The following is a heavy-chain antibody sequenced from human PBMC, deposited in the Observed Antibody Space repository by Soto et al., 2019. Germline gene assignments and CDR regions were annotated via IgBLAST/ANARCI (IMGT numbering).Heavy chain of an antibody. D-gene: IGHD6-19*01. CDR2: ISAYNGNT. J-gene: IGHJ6*02. CDR1: GYTFTSYG. V-gene: IGHV1-18*01. CDR3: ARDNGSGWYYYYDGMDV. Sequence: ASVKVSCKASGYTFTSYGISWVRQAPGQGLEWMGWISAYNGNTNYAQKLQGRVTMTTDTSTSTAYMELRSLRSDDTAVYYCARDNGSGWYYYYDGMDVWGQGTTVTVSS.